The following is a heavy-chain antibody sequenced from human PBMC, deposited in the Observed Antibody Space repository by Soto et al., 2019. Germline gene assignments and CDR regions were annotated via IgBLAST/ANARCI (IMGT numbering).Heavy chain of an antibody. CDR3: AKDRYLDHDSRGYLFDN. CDR2: ISRYGDFT. V-gene: IGHV3-23*01. J-gene: IGHJ4*02. Sequence: EVQLLESGGDLIQPGGSLRLSCAASGFTFNIYAMTWVRQAPGKGLEWVSAISRYGDFTYYADSLEGRFTISRDNSKKTLYLQMNSLRAEDTAVYYCAKDRYLDHDSRGYLFDNWGQGTLVTVSS. D-gene: IGHD3-22*01. CDR1: GFTFNIYA.